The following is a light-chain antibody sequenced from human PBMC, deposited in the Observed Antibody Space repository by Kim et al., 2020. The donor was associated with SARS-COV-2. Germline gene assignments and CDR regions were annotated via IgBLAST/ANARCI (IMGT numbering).Light chain of an antibody. CDR2: GKN. CDR3: NSRDSDENPLV. J-gene: IGLJ3*02. V-gene: IGLV3-19*01. Sequence: SSELTQDPAVSVALGQTARITCQGDSLRSYDANRYHQKAGQAPVLVMYGKNTRPPGIPDRFSGSSSGNTASLTITGAEAEGEADYHCNSRDSDENPLVFGGGPRLTVL. CDR1: SLRSYD.